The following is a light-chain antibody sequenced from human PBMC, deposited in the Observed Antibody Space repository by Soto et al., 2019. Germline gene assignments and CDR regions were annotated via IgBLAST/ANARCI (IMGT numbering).Light chain of an antibody. V-gene: IGKV3D-20*02. Sequence: EIVMTQSPVTLSVSPGERATLSCRASQSVSSSSLAWYQQNPGQAPRLLIYEASSRATGIPARFSGSGSGTDFSLTISSLEPEDVAVYYCQQRSQWPPMTFGQGTRLEI. CDR2: EAS. CDR3: QQRSQWPPMT. CDR1: QSVSSSS. J-gene: IGKJ5*01.